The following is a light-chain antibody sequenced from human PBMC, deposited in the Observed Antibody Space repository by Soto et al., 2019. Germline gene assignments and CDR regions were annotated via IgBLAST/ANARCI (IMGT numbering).Light chain of an antibody. CDR3: QKYDNAPLT. V-gene: IGKV1-27*01. CDR1: QDISTY. Sequence: DIQMTQAPSSLSASVGDRVTITCRARQDISTYLAWYPQKPGKVPRLLISAAYTLQSGVTPRFSGSGSGTDFSLTISRPQPEDVATCYCQKYDNAPLTFGGGTKVEIK. J-gene: IGKJ4*02. CDR2: AAY.